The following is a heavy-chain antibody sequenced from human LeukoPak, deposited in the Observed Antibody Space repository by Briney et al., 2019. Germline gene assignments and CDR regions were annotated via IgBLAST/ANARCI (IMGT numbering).Heavy chain of an antibody. D-gene: IGHD1-14*01. CDR1: GGSISSTSYY. CDR2: INFSGNT. V-gene: IGHV4-39*01. CDR3: ARSSSSLGMY. J-gene: IGHJ4*02. Sequence: SETLSLTCTVSGGSISSTSYYWGWIRQPPGKGLEWIGSINFSGNTYYNPSLKSRVTISVDTSKNQSSLKASSVTAADTAVYYCARSSSSLGMYWGQGALVTVSS.